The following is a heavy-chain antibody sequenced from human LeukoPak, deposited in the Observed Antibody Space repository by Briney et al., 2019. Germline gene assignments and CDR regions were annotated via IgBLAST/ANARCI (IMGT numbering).Heavy chain of an antibody. Sequence: GGSLRLSCAASGFTFSTYGMHWVRQAPGKGLEWVTVIWTDGINKFYADSVKGRFTISRDNSKNTLYLQMNSLRAEDTAVYYCARDQIGGHYQFWGQGALVAVSS. V-gene: IGHV3-33*08. CDR1: GFTFSTYG. CDR3: ARDQIGGHYQF. J-gene: IGHJ4*02. CDR2: IWTDGINK. D-gene: IGHD2-21*02.